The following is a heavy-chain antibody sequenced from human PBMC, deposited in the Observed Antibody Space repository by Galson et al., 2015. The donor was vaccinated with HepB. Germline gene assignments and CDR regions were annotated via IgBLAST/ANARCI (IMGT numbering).Heavy chain of an antibody. V-gene: IGHV1-69*04. D-gene: IGHD3-22*01. CDR1: GGTFSSYT. CDR2: IIPILGIA. Sequence: SVKVSCKASGGTFSSYTISWVRQAPGQGLEWMGRIIPILGIANYAQKFQGRVTITADKSTSTAYMELSSLRSEDTAVYYCARERSRPRYYYDSSGYDNRHDAVDIWGQGTMVTVSS. J-gene: IGHJ3*02. CDR3: ARERSRPRYYYDSSGYDNRHDAVDI.